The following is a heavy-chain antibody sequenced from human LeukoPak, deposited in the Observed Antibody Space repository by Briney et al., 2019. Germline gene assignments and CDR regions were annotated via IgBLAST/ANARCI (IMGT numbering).Heavy chain of an antibody. CDR3: ARDFYDTSGYHYDY. J-gene: IGHJ4*02. D-gene: IGHD3-22*01. CDR1: GFTFSSYS. Sequence: GGSLRLSCAASGFTFSSYSMNWVRQAPGKGLEWVSSISGTSIYKYYADSMKGRFTISRDNAKNSLYLQINSLRAEDTALYYCARDFYDTSGYHYDYWGQGTLVTVSS. V-gene: IGHV3-21*01. CDR2: ISGTSIYK.